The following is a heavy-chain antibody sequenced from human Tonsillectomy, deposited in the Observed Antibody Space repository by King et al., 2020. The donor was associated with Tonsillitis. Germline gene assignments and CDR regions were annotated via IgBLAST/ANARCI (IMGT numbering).Heavy chain of an antibody. J-gene: IGHJ6*02. Sequence: VQLVESGAEVKKPGASVKVSCKASGYTFTSYGISWVRQAPGQGLEWMGWISAYNGNTNYAQKLQGRVTMTTDTSTSTAYMELRSLRSDDTAVYYCAREEWYGSWGGVFYGMDVWGQGTTVTVSS. CDR1: GYTFTSYG. CDR3: AREEWYGSWGGVFYGMDV. D-gene: IGHD6-13*01. V-gene: IGHV1-18*04. CDR2: ISAYNGNT.